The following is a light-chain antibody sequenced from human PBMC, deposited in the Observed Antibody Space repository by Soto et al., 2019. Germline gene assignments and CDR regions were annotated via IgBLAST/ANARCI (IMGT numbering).Light chain of an antibody. V-gene: IGKV3-20*01. CDR3: QQYGSSPET. J-gene: IGKJ1*01. CDR2: GAS. Sequence: EIVMTQSPATLSVSRGERATLSCRASQSVSSSYLAWYQQKPGQAPRLLIYGASSRATGIPDRFSGSGSGTDFTLTISRLEPEDFAVYYCQQYGSSPETFGQGTKVDIK. CDR1: QSVSSSY.